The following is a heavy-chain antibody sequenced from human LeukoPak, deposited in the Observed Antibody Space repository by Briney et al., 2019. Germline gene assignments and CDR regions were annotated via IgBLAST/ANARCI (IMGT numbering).Heavy chain of an antibody. CDR3: AKRVAVAGNYFDY. D-gene: IGHD6-19*01. Sequence: GGSLRLSCAASGFTFSNYAMRWVRQAPGKGLEWVSGISGSGDSTYYADSVKGRFTISRDNSKNTLYLQMNSLRAEDTAVYYCAKRVAVAGNYFDYWGQGTLVTVSS. CDR2: ISGSGDST. J-gene: IGHJ4*02. V-gene: IGHV3-23*01. CDR1: GFTFSNYA.